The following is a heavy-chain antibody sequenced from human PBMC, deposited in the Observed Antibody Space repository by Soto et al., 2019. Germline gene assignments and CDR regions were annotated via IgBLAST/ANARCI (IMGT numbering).Heavy chain of an antibody. CDR3: ARAGRGVVITGYYGMDV. CDR2: IYYNGST. V-gene: IGHV4-59*01. J-gene: IGHJ6*02. CDR1: GGSISSYY. Sequence: WETLSLTCTVSGGSISSYYWSWIRQPPGKGLEWIGYIYYNGSTNYNPSLKSRVTISVDTSKNQFSLKLSSVTAADTAVYYCARAGRGVVITGYYGMDVWGQGTTVTVSS. D-gene: IGHD3-3*01.